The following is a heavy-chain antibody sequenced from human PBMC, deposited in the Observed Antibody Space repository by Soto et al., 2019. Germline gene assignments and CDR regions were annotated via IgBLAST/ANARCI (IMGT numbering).Heavy chain of an antibody. Sequence: QLQLQESGPGLVKPSETLSLTCTVSGGSISSSSYYWGWIRQPPGKGLEWIGSIYYSGSTYYNPSRKIRVTISVDTSKNQFSLKLSSVTAADTAVYYCARHQSHSSSYVDPWGQGTLVTVSS. CDR1: GGSISSSSYY. V-gene: IGHV4-39*01. CDR3: ARHQSHSSSYVDP. CDR2: IYYSGST. J-gene: IGHJ5*02. D-gene: IGHD6-13*01.